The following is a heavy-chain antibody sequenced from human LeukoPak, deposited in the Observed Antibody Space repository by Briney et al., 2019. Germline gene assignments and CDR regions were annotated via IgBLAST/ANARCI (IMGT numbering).Heavy chain of an antibody. V-gene: IGHV3-23*01. J-gene: IGHJ4*02. Sequence: GGSLRLSCAASGFTFSSYAMSWVRQAPGKGLEWISAISGSGGSTYYADSVKGRFTISRDNSKNTLYLQMNSLRAEDTAVYYCAKTVAAAGTWSFEYWGQGTLVTVSS. CDR2: ISGSGGST. CDR3: AKTVAAAGTWSFEY. D-gene: IGHD6-13*01. CDR1: GFTFSSYA.